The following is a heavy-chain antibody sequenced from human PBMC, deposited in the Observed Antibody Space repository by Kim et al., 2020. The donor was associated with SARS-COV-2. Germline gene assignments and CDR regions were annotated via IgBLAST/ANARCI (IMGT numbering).Heavy chain of an antibody. J-gene: IGHJ6*02. Sequence: SETLSLTCAVYGGSFSGYYWSWIRQPPGKGLEWIGEINHSGSTNYNPSLKSRVTISVDTSKNQFSLKLSSVTAADTAVYYCAREGITMVRGVPNYYYYGMDVWGQGTTVTVSS. CDR1: GGSFSGYY. CDR3: AREGITMVRGVPNYYYYGMDV. CDR2: INHSGST. D-gene: IGHD3-10*01. V-gene: IGHV4-34*01.